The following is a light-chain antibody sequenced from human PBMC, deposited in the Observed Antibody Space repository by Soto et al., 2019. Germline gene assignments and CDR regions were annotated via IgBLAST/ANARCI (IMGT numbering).Light chain of an antibody. CDR3: SSYAGSSNV. V-gene: IGLV2-8*01. CDR1: SSDVGGYNY. CDR2: EVN. Sequence: QSVLTQPPSASGSPGQSVAISCTGTSSDVGGYNYVSWYQQHPGKDPKLMIYEVNKRHSGVPDRFSGSKSGNTASLTVAGLRAEDEADYFFSSYAGSSNVFGTGPRVTVL. J-gene: IGLJ1*01.